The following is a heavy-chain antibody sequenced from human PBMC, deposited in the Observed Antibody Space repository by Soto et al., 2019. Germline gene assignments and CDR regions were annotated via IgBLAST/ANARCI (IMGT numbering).Heavy chain of an antibody. D-gene: IGHD6-6*01. CDR1: GFTFSSYG. V-gene: IGHV3-30*18. J-gene: IGHJ4*02. CDR2: ISYDGSNK. CDR3: AKDKKYSTSFVDY. Sequence: GGSLRLSCAASGFTFSSYGMHWVRQAPGKGLEWVAVISYDGSNKYYADSVKGRFTISRDNSKNTLYLQMNSLRAEDTAVYYCAKDKKYSTSFVDYWGQGTLVTVSS.